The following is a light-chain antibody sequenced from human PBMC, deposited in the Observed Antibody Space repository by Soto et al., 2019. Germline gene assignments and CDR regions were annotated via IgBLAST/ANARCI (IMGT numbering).Light chain of an antibody. CDR1: QSISDT. CDR3: QQRAIWRGVT. J-gene: IGKJ3*01. Sequence: EIVMTQSPATLSVSPGGRATLSCRASQSISDTLAWYQQKPGQAPRLLIYGASTRAPGFPARFSGSGSGTDFTLTISSLQSEDFAVYYCQQRAIWRGVTFGPGTKVDIK. CDR2: GAS. V-gene: IGKV3-15*01.